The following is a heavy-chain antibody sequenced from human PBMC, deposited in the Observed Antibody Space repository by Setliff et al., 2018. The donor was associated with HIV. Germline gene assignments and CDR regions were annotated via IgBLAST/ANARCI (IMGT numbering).Heavy chain of an antibody. Sequence: GGSLRLSCAASGFTFSNAWMSWVRQAPGKGLEWVGRIKSKTDGGTTEYAAPVKGRFTISRDDSKGVAHLQMNSLKTEDTAVYYCTRDGQWLVRYFDYWGQGTLVTVSS. CDR3: TRDGQWLVRYFDY. D-gene: IGHD6-19*01. J-gene: IGHJ4*02. CDR1: GFTFSNAW. V-gene: IGHV3-15*01. CDR2: IKSKTDGGTT.